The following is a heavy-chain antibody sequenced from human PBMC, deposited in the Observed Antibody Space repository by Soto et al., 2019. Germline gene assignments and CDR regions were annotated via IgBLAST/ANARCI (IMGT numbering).Heavy chain of an antibody. V-gene: IGHV1-2*04. Sequence: ASVKVSCKASGYTFTGFHIHWVRQAPGQGLEWMGWINPNGGGRNYAQKFQGWVTMTRDTSISTAYMELSRLKSDDTAVYYCAREEVGYCSGGSCPDGMDVWGQGTTVTVSS. D-gene: IGHD2-15*01. CDR1: GYTFTGFH. CDR2: INPNGGGR. J-gene: IGHJ6*02. CDR3: AREEVGYCSGGSCPDGMDV.